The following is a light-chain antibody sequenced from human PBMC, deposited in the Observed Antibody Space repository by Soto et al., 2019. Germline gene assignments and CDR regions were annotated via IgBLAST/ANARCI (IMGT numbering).Light chain of an antibody. J-gene: IGLJ3*02. Sequence: QSVLTQPPSASGTPGQRVTISCSGSSSNIGSNTVNWYQQLPGTAPKLLIYSNNQRPSGVPDRFSGSKSGTSASLAISGLKSEDEGDYYCAAWDDSLNGWVFGGGTKLTVL. V-gene: IGLV1-44*01. CDR2: SNN. CDR3: AAWDDSLNGWV. CDR1: SSNIGSNT.